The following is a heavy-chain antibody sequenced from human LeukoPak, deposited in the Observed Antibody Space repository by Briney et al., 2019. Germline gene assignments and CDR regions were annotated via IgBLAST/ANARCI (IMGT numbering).Heavy chain of an antibody. J-gene: IGHJ5*02. CDR1: GGSISSYY. CDR2: IYTSGST. D-gene: IGHD6-19*01. Sequence: SETLSLTCTVSGGSISSYYWSWIRQPAGKGLGWIGRIYTSGSTNYNPSHKSRVTMSVDTSKNQFSLKLSSVTAADTAVYYCAREPEEQWLVHVSWFDPWGQGTLVTVSS. CDR3: AREPEEQWLVHVSWFDP. V-gene: IGHV4-4*07.